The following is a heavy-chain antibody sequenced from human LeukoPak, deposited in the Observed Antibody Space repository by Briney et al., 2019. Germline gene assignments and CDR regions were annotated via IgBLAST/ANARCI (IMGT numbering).Heavy chain of an antibody. CDR3: ARRGQQLVRYYFDS. J-gene: IGHJ4*02. V-gene: IGHV4-34*01. Sequence: PSETLSLTCAVYGGSFSGYSWSWIRQPPGKGLEWIGEINHSGSTNYNPSLKSRVTIPVDTSKNQFSLKLSSVTAADTAVYYCARRGQQLVRYYFDSWGQGTLVTVSS. CDR2: INHSGST. CDR1: GGSFSGYS. D-gene: IGHD6-13*01.